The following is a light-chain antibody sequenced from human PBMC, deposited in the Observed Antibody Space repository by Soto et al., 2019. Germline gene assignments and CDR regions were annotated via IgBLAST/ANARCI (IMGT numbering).Light chain of an antibody. V-gene: IGLV2-23*01. J-gene: IGLJ3*02. Sequence: QSALTQPTSVSGSPGQSITMSCAGASSDVGSYNLVSWYQQYPGKAPKLIIYEGNKRPSGVSNRLSGYGSGNAASLTISGLQAEDAADYYCCSYTGSSTSFGGGTKLTVL. CDR2: EGN. CDR1: SSDVGSYNL. CDR3: CSYTGSSTS.